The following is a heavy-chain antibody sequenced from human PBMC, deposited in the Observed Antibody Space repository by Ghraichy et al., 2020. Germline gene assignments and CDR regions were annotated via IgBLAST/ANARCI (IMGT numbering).Heavy chain of an antibody. Sequence: SETLSLTCAVYGGSFSGYYWSWIRQPPGKGLEWIGEINHSGSTNYNPSLKSRVTISVDTSKNQFSLKLSSVTAADTAVYYCARGYSSSSYNWFDPWGQGTLVTVSS. V-gene: IGHV4-34*01. CDR3: ARGYSSSSYNWFDP. D-gene: IGHD6-6*01. CDR2: INHSGST. J-gene: IGHJ5*02. CDR1: GGSFSGYY.